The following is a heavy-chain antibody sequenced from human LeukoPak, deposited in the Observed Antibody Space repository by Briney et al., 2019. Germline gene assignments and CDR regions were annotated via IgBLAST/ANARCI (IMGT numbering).Heavy chain of an antibody. CDR2: IIPILGIA. J-gene: IGHJ4*02. D-gene: IGHD6-13*01. V-gene: IGHV1-69*04. Sequence: SVKVSCKASGYTFTGYYMHWVRQAPGQGLEWMGRIIPILGIANYAQKFQGRVTITADKSTSTAYMELSSLRSEDTAVYYCARGAAAGSFDYWGQGTLVTVSS. CDR1: GYTFTGYY. CDR3: ARGAAAGSFDY.